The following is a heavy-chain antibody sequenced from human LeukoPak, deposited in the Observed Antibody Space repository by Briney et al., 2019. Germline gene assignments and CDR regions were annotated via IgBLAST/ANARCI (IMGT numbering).Heavy chain of an antibody. J-gene: IGHJ5*02. CDR3: ARDLDYSNHFSWFDP. CDR2: VWHDGSDK. Sequence: GGSLRLSCVASAFTFSSYGMHWVRQAPGKGLEWVAIVWHDGSDKYYADSVKGRFTVSRDNSKNTIYLQLNSLRAEDTAVYYCARDLDYSNHFSWFDPWGQGTLVIVSS. CDR1: AFTFSSYG. D-gene: IGHD4-11*01. V-gene: IGHV3-33*01.